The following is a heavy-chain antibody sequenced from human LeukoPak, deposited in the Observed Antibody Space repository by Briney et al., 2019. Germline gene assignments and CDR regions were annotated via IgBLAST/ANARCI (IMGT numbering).Heavy chain of an antibody. Sequence: GGSLRLSCAASGFTFSSYGMHWVRQAPGKGLEWVAVISYDGSNKYYADSVKGRFTISRDNSKNTLYLQMNSLRAEDTAVYYCAKDRGGPYDILTVRPSDAFDIWGQGTMVTVSS. CDR1: GFTFSSYG. J-gene: IGHJ3*02. CDR2: ISYDGSNK. CDR3: AKDRGGPYDILTVRPSDAFDI. D-gene: IGHD3-9*01. V-gene: IGHV3-30*18.